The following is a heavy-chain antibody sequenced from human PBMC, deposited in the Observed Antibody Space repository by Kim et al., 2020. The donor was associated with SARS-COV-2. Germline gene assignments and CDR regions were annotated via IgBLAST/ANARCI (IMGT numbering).Heavy chain of an antibody. CDR1: GFAYSDYT. D-gene: IGHD3-3*01. CDR3: ARDVRRKSLLQRLSPGDNYYFGMDV. CDR2: ISVSSNYI. J-gene: IGHJ6*02. V-gene: IGHV3-21*01. Sequence: GGSLRLSCSVSGFAYSDYTMNWVRQAPGKGLEWVASISVSSNYIYYEDSVRGRFTISRDNAKGAVYLQMNSLRVEDTAVYYCARDVRRKSLLQRLSPGDNYYFGMDVWGQGTTVTVSS.